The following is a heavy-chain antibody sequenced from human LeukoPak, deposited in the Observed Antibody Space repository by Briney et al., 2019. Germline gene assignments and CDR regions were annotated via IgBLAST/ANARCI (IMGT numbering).Heavy chain of an antibody. J-gene: IGHJ4*02. Sequence: GGSLRLSCAASGFTVSSNYMSWVRQAPGKGLEWGSVICSGGSTYYADSVKGRFTISRDNSKNTLYLQMNSLRAEDTAVYYCARDVKDSSGYYYRWTGDWGQGTLVTVSS. CDR3: ARDVKDSSGYYYRWTGD. V-gene: IGHV3-66*02. D-gene: IGHD3-22*01. CDR2: ICSGGST. CDR1: GFTVSSNY.